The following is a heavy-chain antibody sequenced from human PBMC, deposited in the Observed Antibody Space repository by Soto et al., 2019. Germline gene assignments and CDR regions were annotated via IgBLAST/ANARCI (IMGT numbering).Heavy chain of an antibody. V-gene: IGHV5-51*01. CDR2: IYPGDSDT. D-gene: IGHD1-26*01. CDR3: ARDPTGELPPYYYGMDV. CDR1: GYSFTSYW. J-gene: IGHJ6*02. Sequence: GESLKISCKGSGYSFTSYWIGWVRQMPGKGLEWMGIIYPGDSDTRYSPSFQGQVTISADKSISTAYLQWSSLKASDTAMYYCARDPTGELPPYYYGMDVWGQGTTVTVSS.